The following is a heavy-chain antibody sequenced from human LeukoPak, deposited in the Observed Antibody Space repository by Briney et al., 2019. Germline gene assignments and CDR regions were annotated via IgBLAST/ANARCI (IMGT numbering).Heavy chain of an antibody. J-gene: IGHJ4*02. Sequence: GGSLRLSCVASGFTFSRNGMQWVRQAPGKGLEWVAFIWSDGSKKYYADSVKGRFTISRDNSKNTLYLQMNSLRAEDTAVYYCASSKNDYGDPLDFWGQGTLVTVSS. CDR2: IWSDGSKK. CDR1: GFTFSRNG. V-gene: IGHV3-30*02. D-gene: IGHD4-17*01. CDR3: ASSKNDYGDPLDF.